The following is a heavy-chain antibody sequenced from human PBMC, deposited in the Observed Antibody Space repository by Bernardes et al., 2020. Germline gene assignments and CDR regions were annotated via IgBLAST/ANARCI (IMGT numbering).Heavy chain of an antibody. CDR1: GFTFSSYS. J-gene: IGHJ3*02. CDR3: ARDRRKTRGYCSGGSCPGLDI. V-gene: IGHV3-21*01. Sequence: VSLRLSCAASGFTFSSYSMNWVRQAPGKGLEWVSSISSSSSYIYYADSVKGRFTISRDNAKNSLYLQMNSLRAEDTAVYYCARDRRKTRGYCSGGSCPGLDIWGQGTMVTVSS. D-gene: IGHD2-15*01. CDR2: ISSSSSYI.